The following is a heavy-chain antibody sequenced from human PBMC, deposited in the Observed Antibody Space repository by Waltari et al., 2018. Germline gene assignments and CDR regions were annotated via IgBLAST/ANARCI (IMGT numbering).Heavy chain of an antibody. J-gene: IGHJ3*02. V-gene: IGHV4-38-2*01. Sequence: QVQLQQSGPGQVKPSATLSLTCAVSGGSLRRGSSWGWIRQPLGKGLEWIGSVSHSGSTYYNPSLKSRVTISIHMSKNQFSLELRSVTAADTAVYFCASDLGGTAVATDAFDIWGQGTMVIVSS. CDR1: GGSLRRGSS. D-gene: IGHD6-19*01. CDR3: ASDLGGTAVATDAFDI. CDR2: VSHSGST.